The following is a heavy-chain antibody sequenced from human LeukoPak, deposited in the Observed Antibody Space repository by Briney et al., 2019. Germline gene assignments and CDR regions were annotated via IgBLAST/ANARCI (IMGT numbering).Heavy chain of an antibody. V-gene: IGHV4-39*01. Sequence: PSETLSLTCTVSGDSISSSSYYWGWIRQPPGKGLEWIGRIYYSGSTYYNPSLKSRVTISVDTSKNQYSVKLSSVTAAGAEQPEFWRYGPQAVCGSYWPVYFQHWGQGTLVTVSS. CDR3: WRYGPQAVCGSYWPVYFQH. D-gene: IGHD6-19*01. J-gene: IGHJ1*01. CDR2: IYYSGST. CDR1: GDSISSSSYY.